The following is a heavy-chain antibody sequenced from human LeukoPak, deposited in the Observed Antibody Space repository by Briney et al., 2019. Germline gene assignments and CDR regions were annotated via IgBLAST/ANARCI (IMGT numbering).Heavy chain of an antibody. CDR2: IYYSGST. CDR1: GFIFSDYY. CDR3: ARRRHAFDI. D-gene: IGHD6-25*01. V-gene: IGHV4-38-2*01. J-gene: IGHJ3*02. Sequence: PGGSLRLSCAASGFIFSDYYMSWFRQAPGKGLEWIGSIYYSGSTYYNPSLKSRVTISVDTSKNQFSLKLSSVTAADTAVYYCARRRHAFDIWGQGTMVTVSS.